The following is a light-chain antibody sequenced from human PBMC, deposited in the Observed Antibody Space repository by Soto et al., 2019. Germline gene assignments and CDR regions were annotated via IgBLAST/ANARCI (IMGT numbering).Light chain of an antibody. CDR2: DVS. CDR3: SSYTSSSLYV. J-gene: IGLJ1*01. Sequence: QSALTQPASVSGSPGQSITISCTGTSSDVGGSNYVSWYQQLPGKAPKLMIYDVSDRPSGVPNRFSGSKSGNTASLTISGLQAEDEADYYCSSYTSSSLYVFGTGTKVTVL. V-gene: IGLV2-14*01. CDR1: SSDVGGSNY.